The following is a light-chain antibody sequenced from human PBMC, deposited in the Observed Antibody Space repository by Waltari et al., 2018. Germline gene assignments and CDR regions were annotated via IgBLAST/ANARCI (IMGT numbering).Light chain of an antibody. Sequence: DIVMTQSPDSLSVSLGERATINCKSSQSVLYTSNYHNYLAWYQQKPGQPPKLLLYWASTRESGVPDRFSGSGSGTDFTLSSSTLQAEDVAVYYCQQYYSAPYTFGQGTRLEIK. J-gene: IGKJ2*01. CDR1: QSVLYTSNYHNY. CDR2: WAS. V-gene: IGKV4-1*01. CDR3: QQYYSAPYT.